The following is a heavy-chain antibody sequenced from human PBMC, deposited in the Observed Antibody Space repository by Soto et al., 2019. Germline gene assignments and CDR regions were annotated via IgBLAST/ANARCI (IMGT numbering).Heavy chain of an antibody. J-gene: IGHJ4*02. CDR3: AKGARWLQFWLCY. CDR1: GFTFSSYG. D-gene: IGHD5-12*01. Sequence: QVPLVESGGGVVQPGRSLRLSCAASGFTFSSYGMHWVRQAPGKGLEWVAVISYDGSNKYYADSVKGRFTISRDNSKNTLYLQMNSLRAEDTAVYYCAKGARWLQFWLCYWGQGTLVTVSS. V-gene: IGHV3-30*18. CDR2: ISYDGSNK.